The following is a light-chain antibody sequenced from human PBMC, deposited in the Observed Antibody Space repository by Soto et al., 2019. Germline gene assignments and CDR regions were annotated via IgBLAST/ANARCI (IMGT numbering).Light chain of an antibody. CDR1: QAVPNN. Sequence: IHLTQSPSFLSASVGDRVTITCRPSQAVPNNMAWYQQKPGKPPKLLIYEESTLHSGVPSRFSGRNSGTQFTLTIDSLLSEDYATYYCQRVKTYPRTFGGGTKVEI. CDR2: EES. J-gene: IGKJ4*01. V-gene: IGKV1-9*01. CDR3: QRVKTYPRT.